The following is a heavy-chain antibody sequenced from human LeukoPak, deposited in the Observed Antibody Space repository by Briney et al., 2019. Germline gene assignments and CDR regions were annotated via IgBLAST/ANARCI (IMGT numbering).Heavy chain of an antibody. Sequence: SETLSLTCTVSGGSIRSYYWSWIRQPPGKGLEWVGYIFYSGTTDSNPSLKSRVTISVDTSKNQFTLKLSSVTAADTAVYYCARTYCSGGSCHFDYWGQGTLVTVSS. CDR1: GGSIRSYY. D-gene: IGHD2-15*01. CDR2: IFYSGTT. J-gene: IGHJ4*02. V-gene: IGHV4-59*08. CDR3: ARTYCSGGSCHFDY.